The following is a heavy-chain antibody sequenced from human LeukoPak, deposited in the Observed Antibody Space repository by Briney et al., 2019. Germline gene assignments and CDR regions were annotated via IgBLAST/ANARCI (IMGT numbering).Heavy chain of an antibody. CDR1: GFTFSSYA. CDR3: AKGYYYDSSGLLDY. V-gene: IGHV3-30*18. CDR2: ISYDGSNK. Sequence: PGGSLRLSCAASGFTFSSYAMSWVRQAPEKGLEWVAVISYDGSNKYYADSVKGRFTISRDNSKNTLYLQMNSLRAEDTAVYYCAKGYYYDSSGLLDYWGQGTLVTVSS. D-gene: IGHD3-22*01. J-gene: IGHJ4*02.